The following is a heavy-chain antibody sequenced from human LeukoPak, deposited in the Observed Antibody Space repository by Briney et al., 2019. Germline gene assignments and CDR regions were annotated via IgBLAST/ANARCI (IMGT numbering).Heavy chain of an antibody. CDR1: GFPFGNYW. CDR3: ARRGAATDAFDI. V-gene: IGHV3-30*02. CDR2: IRYDGSNK. J-gene: IGHJ3*02. D-gene: IGHD1-26*01. Sequence: GGSLRLSCAASGFPFGNYWMHWFRQAPGKGLEWVAFIRYDGSNKYYADSVKGRFTISRDNSKNTLYLQMNSLRAEDTAMYYCARRGAATDAFDIWGQGTMVTVSS.